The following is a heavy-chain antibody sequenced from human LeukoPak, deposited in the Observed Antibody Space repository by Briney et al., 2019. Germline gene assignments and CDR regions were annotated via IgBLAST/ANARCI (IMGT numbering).Heavy chain of an antibody. CDR3: ARGNRETYYYDSSGKVGDY. CDR1: GFTSSSYS. J-gene: IGHJ4*02. CDR2: ISSSSSYI. V-gene: IGHV3-21*01. Sequence: GGSLRLSCAASGFTSSSYSMNWVRQAPGKGLEWVSSISSSSSYIYYADSVKGRFTISRDNAKNSLYLQMNSLRAEDTAVYYCARGNRETYYYDSSGKVGDYWGQGTLVTVSS. D-gene: IGHD3-22*01.